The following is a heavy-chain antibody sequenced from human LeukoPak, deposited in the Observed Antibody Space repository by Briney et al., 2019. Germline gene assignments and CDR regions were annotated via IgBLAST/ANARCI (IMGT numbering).Heavy chain of an antibody. Sequence: GGSLRLSCAASGFTFSSYGMNWVRQVPGKGLEWVSGISGSGGTTYYADSVKGRFTISRDNSKNSLSLQVSSLRAEDTAVYYCAKTNGYYSDWGQGTLVTVSS. J-gene: IGHJ4*02. CDR2: ISGSGGTT. CDR3: AKTNGYYSD. D-gene: IGHD3-22*01. V-gene: IGHV3-23*01. CDR1: GFTFSSYG.